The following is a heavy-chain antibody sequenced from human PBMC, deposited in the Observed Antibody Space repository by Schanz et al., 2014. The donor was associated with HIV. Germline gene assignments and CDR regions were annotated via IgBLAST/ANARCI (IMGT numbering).Heavy chain of an antibody. D-gene: IGHD3-3*02. Sequence: QVQLVQSGAEVKKPGSSVKVSCKASGGTFSIYAISWVRQAPGQGLEWMGGIIPIFGTANYAQKFQGRVTIIADESTSTAYMELSSRRSADTAVYFCARAAFSSEYYYGMDVWGQGTTVTVSS. CDR3: ARAAFSSEYYYGMDV. J-gene: IGHJ6*02. CDR1: GGTFSIYA. V-gene: IGHV1-69*01. CDR2: IIPIFGTA.